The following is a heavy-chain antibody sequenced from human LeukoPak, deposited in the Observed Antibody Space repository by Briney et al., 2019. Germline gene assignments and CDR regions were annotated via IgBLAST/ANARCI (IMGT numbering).Heavy chain of an antibody. CDR1: GFTFSSYA. V-gene: IGHV3-7*01. CDR3: ARASSGSDAFDI. J-gene: IGHJ3*02. D-gene: IGHD3-22*01. Sequence: PGGSLRLSCAASGFTFSSYAMYWVRQAPGKGLEWVANIKQDGSEKYYVDSVKGRFTISRDNAKNSLYLQMNSLRAEDTAVYYCARASSGSDAFDIWGQGTMVTVSS. CDR2: IKQDGSEK.